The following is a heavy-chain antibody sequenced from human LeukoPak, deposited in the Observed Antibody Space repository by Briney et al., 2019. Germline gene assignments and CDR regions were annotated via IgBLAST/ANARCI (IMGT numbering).Heavy chain of an antibody. D-gene: IGHD3-22*01. V-gene: IGHV3-23*01. CDR3: AKGFYDNSGYYYIYAFDI. CDR2: ISGTGRST. J-gene: IGHJ3*02. CDR1: GFTFSSYA. Sequence: GGSLRLSCAASGFTFSSYAMSWVRQAPGKGLEWVSAISGTGRSTYYADSMKGRFTISRDNSKNTLFLQMNSLRAEDTALYYCAKGFYDNSGYYYIYAFDIWGQGTMVTVSS.